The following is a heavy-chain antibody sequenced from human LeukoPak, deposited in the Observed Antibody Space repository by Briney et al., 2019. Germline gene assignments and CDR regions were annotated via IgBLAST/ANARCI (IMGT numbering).Heavy chain of an antibody. J-gene: IGHJ4*02. CDR3: ASGSNFDH. D-gene: IGHD5-12*01. Sequence: PGGSLRLSCVASGFTFSTHWMTWVRQAPGKGLERVDSIMKEGSKMIYVDSVKGRFTISRDNAKNSLYLQMNSLRVEDTAVYYCASGSNFDHWGQGTVVTVSS. CDR1: GFTFSTHW. V-gene: IGHV3-7*01. CDR2: IMKEGSKM.